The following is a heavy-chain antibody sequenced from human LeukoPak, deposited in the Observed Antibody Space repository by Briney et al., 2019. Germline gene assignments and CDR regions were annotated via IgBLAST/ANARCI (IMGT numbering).Heavy chain of an antibody. CDR2: IKEDGSDK. CDR1: GFSFSSYW. D-gene: IGHD4-17*01. V-gene: IGHV3-7*02. CDR3: TKYGDDDTPGLN. J-gene: IGHJ4*02. Sequence: PGGSLRLSCAASGFSFSSYWMTWVRQAPGKGLEWVANIKEDGSDKYYVDSVKGRFTISRDNAKNSLYLQMNSLRAEDTAVYYCTKYGDDDTPGLNWGQGTLVTVSS.